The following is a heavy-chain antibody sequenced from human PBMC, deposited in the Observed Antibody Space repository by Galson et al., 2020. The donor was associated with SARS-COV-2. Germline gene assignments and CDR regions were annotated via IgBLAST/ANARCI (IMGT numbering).Heavy chain of an antibody. CDR3: ARYGTDDAGYYSGTIDS. D-gene: IGHD3-22*01. CDR1: GFTVSSNY. CDR2: IYTTGSP. V-gene: IGHV3-66*02. J-gene: IGHJ4*02. Sequence: GESLKISCAASGFTVSSNYMNWVRQAPGKGLEWVSVIYTTGSPYYADSVKGRFTFSRDNSKNTLYLQMNSLRPEDTAVYYCARYGTDDAGYYSGTIDSWGQGTLVTVSA.